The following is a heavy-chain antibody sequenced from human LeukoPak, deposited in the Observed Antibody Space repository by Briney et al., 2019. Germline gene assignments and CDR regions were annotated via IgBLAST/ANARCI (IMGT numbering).Heavy chain of an antibody. CDR1: GGTFSSYA. CDR3: ASRDFRVVVIGGDAFDI. D-gene: IGHD3-22*01. Sequence: ASVKVSCKASGGTFSSYAISWVRQAPGQGLEWMGGIIPIFGTANCAQKFQGRVTITTDESTSTAYMELSSLRSEDTAVYYCASRDFRVVVIGGDAFDIWGQGTMVTVSS. J-gene: IGHJ3*02. V-gene: IGHV1-69*05. CDR2: IIPIFGTA.